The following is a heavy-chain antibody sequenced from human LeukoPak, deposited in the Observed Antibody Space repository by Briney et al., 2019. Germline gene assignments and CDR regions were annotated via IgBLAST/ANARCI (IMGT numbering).Heavy chain of an antibody. V-gene: IGHV3-23*01. CDR3: AKDQALRYFDWLLDESFDY. CDR1: GFTFSSYA. Sequence: HAGGSLRLSCAASGFTFSSYAMSWVRQAPGKGLEWVSGISASGGSTYYADSVKGRFTISRDNSKNTLFLQMNSLRAEDTAVYYCAKDQALRYFDWLLDESFDYWGQGTLVTVSS. J-gene: IGHJ4*02. D-gene: IGHD3-9*01. CDR2: ISASGGST.